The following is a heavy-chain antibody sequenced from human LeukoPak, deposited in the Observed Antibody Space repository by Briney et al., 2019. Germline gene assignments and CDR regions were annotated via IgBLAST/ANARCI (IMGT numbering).Heavy chain of an antibody. CDR2: IYYSGST. CDR3: ASGTTGTTGLGY. J-gene: IGHJ4*02. CDR1: GGSISNKY. V-gene: IGHV4-59*08. Sequence: SETLSLTCTVSGGSISNKYWSWIRQPPGKGLEWIGYIYYSGSTNYNPSLKSRVTILVDTSKNQVSLKLSSVTAADTAVYYCASGTTGTTGLGYWGQGTLVTVSS. D-gene: IGHD1-1*01.